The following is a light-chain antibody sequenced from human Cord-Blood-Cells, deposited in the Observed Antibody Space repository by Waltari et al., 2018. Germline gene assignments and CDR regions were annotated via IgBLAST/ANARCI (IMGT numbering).Light chain of an antibody. CDR3: QQYGSSPYT. CDR2: GAS. V-gene: IGKV3-20*01. CDR1: QSVSISN. Sequence: EIVLTPSPGHLSLSAGERTTLSCRASQSVSISNLVRYQQKPGQAPRLLIFGASNRANSIPHRFSGSGSGTDFTITISRLEPEDFAVYYCQQYGSSPYTFGQGTKLEIK. J-gene: IGKJ2*01.